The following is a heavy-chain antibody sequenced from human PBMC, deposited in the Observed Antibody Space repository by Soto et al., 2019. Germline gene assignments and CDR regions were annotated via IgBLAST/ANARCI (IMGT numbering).Heavy chain of an antibody. J-gene: IGHJ3*02. CDR1: GYTFTSYD. D-gene: IGHD3-3*01. V-gene: IGHV1-8*01. Sequence: QVQLVQSGAEVKKPGASVKVSCKASGYTFTSYDINWVRQATGQGLEWMGWMNPNSGNTGYAQKFQGRVTMTRNTSISTAYMELSSLRSEDTAVYYCARGREVLRFLEWLSPSAFDIWGQGTMVTVSS. CDR3: ARGREVLRFLEWLSPSAFDI. CDR2: MNPNSGNT.